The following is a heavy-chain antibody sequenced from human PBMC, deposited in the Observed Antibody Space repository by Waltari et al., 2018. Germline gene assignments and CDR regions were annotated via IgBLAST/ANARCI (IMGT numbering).Heavy chain of an antibody. D-gene: IGHD2-2*01. CDR1: GFTFSSYG. CDR2: IRYDGSNK. CDR3: AKDGSPYCSSTSCYRAFDY. V-gene: IGHV3-30*02. J-gene: IGHJ4*02. Sequence: QVQLVESGGGVVQPVGSLRLSCAASGFTFSSYGMHWVRQAPGKGLEWVAFIRYDGSNKYYADSVKGRFTISRDNSKNTLYLQMNSLRAEDTAVYYCAKDGSPYCSSTSCYRAFDYWGQGTLVTVSS.